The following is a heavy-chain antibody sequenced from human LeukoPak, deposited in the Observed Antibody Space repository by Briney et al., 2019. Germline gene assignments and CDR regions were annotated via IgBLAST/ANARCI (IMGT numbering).Heavy chain of an antibody. CDR3: AKDTGSPADAIKMEDTAFDI. V-gene: IGHV3-9*01. D-gene: IGHD5-12*01. J-gene: IGHJ3*02. CDR1: GFTFSSYG. Sequence: TGGCLRLACGASGFTFSSYGMDWVRQAPGKGVGWVSGIRWSSEIIGYAGSVKGRFTISRDNANKSLDLELESRRAEETAVYYCAKDTGSPADAIKMEDTAFDIWGQGTMGTVSS. CDR2: IRWSSEII.